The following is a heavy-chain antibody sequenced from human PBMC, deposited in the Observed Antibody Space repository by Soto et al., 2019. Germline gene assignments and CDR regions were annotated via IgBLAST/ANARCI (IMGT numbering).Heavy chain of an antibody. J-gene: IGHJ6*02. D-gene: IGHD6-19*01. CDR3: ARDEIAVANRVGMDV. V-gene: IGHV1-69*06. CDR1: GGAFRSYT. Sequence: QVQLVQSGDEVKTPGSSVKVSCKASGGAFRSYTISWVRQAPGQGLEWMGGITPIFGAANYAQKFEGRVTISADKSTTTAYMELSNLTSEDTAVYYCARDEIAVANRVGMDVWGQGTTVIVSS. CDR2: ITPIFGAA.